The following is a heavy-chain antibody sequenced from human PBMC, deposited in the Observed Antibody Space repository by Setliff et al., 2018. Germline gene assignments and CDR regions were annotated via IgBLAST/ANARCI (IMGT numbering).Heavy chain of an antibody. CDR3: ARDRTAMVTHYGMDV. J-gene: IGHJ6*02. CDR1: GFTFSSYS. CDR2: ISSSSSYI. D-gene: IGHD5-18*01. Sequence: GGSLRLSCAASGFTFSSYSMNWVRQAPGKGLEWVSSISSSSSYIYYADSVKGRFTISRDNAKNSLYLQMNSLRAEDTAVYYCARDRTAMVTHYGMDVWGQGTTVTVSS. V-gene: IGHV3-21*01.